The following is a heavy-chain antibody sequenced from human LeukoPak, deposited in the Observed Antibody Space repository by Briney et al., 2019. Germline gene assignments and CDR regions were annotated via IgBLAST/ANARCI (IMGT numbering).Heavy chain of an antibody. CDR1: GFTVSSNY. D-gene: IGHD6-13*01. CDR2: IYSGGST. CDR3: AKDYYGIAAAGTSFDY. J-gene: IGHJ4*02. V-gene: IGHV3-53*05. Sequence: GGSLRLSCAASGFTVSSNYMSWVRQAPGKGLEWVSVIYSGGSTYYADSVKGRFTISRDNSKNTLYLQMNSLRAEDTAVYYCAKDYYGIAAAGTSFDYWGQGTLVTVSS.